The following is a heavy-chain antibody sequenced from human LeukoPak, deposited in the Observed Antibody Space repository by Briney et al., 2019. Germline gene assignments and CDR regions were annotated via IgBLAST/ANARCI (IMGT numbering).Heavy chain of an antibody. CDR2: INPSGGST. V-gene: IGHV1-46*01. CDR3: ARVVAAAGTDYYYYGMDV. J-gene: IGHJ6*02. D-gene: IGHD6-13*01. CDR1: GYTFTSYY. Sequence: ASVKVSCKASGYTFTSYYMHWVRQAPGQGLEWMGIINPSGGSTSYAQKFQGRVTMTRDTSTSTVYMELSSLRSEDTAVYYCARVVAAAGTDYYYYGMDVWGQGTTVTVSS.